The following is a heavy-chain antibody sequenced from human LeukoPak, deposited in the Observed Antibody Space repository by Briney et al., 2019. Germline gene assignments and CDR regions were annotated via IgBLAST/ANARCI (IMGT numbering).Heavy chain of an antibody. CDR2: ISSSSSTI. Sequence: PGGSLRLSCAASGFTFSTYAIHWVRQAPGKGLEWVSYISSSSSTIYYADSVKGRFTISRDNAKNSLYLQMNSLRAEDTAVYYCARVPYSSSWPGDDYWGQGTLVTVSS. J-gene: IGHJ4*02. CDR3: ARVPYSSSWPGDDY. V-gene: IGHV3-48*01. D-gene: IGHD6-13*01. CDR1: GFTFSTYA.